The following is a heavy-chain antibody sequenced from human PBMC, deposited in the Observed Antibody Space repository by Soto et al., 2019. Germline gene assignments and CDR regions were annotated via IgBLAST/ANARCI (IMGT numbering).Heavy chain of an antibody. J-gene: IGHJ4*02. Sequence: QVQLQESGPGLLKPSQTLSLTCTVSGGSISSGNYYWSWIRQPPGKGLEWIGYIYYSESTYYNPSLKSRVTISVDTSKDQFSLKPSSVTAADTAVYYRARDGDHSDDSSGYYLGYWGKGPLVTVSS. CDR2: IYYSEST. CDR3: ARDGDHSDDSSGYYLGY. V-gene: IGHV4-30-4*01. D-gene: IGHD3-22*01. CDR1: GGSISSGNYY.